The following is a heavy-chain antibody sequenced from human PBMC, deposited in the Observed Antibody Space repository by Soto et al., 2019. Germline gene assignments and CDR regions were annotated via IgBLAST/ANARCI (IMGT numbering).Heavy chain of an antibody. CDR2: ISYDGSNK. CDR1: GFTFSSYA. D-gene: IGHD5-18*01. V-gene: IGHV3-30-3*01. J-gene: IGHJ6*02. CDR3: ERSIHDYYYYYAMDV. Sequence: GGSLRLSCAASGFTFSSYAMHWVRQAPGKGLEWVAVISYDGSNKYYADSVKGRFTISRDNSKNTLYLQMNSLRAEDTAVYYCERSIHDYYYYYAMDVWGQGTTVTVSS.